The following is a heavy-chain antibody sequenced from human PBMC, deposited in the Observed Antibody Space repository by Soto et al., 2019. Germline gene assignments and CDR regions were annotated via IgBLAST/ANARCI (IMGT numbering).Heavy chain of an antibody. J-gene: IGHJ4*02. D-gene: IGHD1-1*01. CDR3: ARNSDYTPELERRLTYLDY. CDR2: ISKDGGNT. Sequence: LRLSCAASGFTFSNHAMSWVRQTPGEGLEWVSSISKDGGNTYYVDSVKGRFTISRDNSKNTLYLQMNSLRAEDTAVYYCARNSDYTPELERRLTYLDYWGQGTLVTVSS. V-gene: IGHV3-23*01. CDR1: GFTFSNHA.